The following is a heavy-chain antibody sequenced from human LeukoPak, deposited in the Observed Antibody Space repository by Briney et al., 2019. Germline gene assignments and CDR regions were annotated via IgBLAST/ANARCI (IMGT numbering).Heavy chain of an antibody. CDR3: AKGRGAFDI. CDR1: GFTFSSYG. V-gene: IGHV3-30*18. J-gene: IGHJ3*02. D-gene: IGHD3-10*01. CDR2: ISNDGSNK. Sequence: PGRSLRLSCVASGFTFSSYGMHWVRQAPGKGLEWVAVISNDGSNKYYADSVKGRFTISRDNSKNTLYLQMNSLRAEDTGVYYCAKGRGAFDIWGQGTMVTVSS.